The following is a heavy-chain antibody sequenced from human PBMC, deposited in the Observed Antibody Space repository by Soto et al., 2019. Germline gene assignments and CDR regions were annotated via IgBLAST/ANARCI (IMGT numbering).Heavy chain of an antibody. Sequence: LGESLKISCKGSGYSFTTYWIAWVRQMPGKGLEWMGIIYPSDSDTRYSPSFQGQVTISVDKSITTAYLQWSSLKASDTAMYYCARGGDYYGMDVWGQGTTVTVSS. CDR3: ARGGDYYGMDV. CDR1: GYSFTTYW. D-gene: IGHD3-16*01. CDR2: IYPSDSDT. J-gene: IGHJ6*02. V-gene: IGHV5-51*01.